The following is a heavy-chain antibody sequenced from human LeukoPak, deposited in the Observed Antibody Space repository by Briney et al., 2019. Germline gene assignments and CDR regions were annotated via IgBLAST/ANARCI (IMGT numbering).Heavy chain of an antibody. D-gene: IGHD3-3*01. CDR1: GLTFSGHA. CDR2: ISGSGGST. V-gene: IGHV3-23*02. Sequence: GGSLRLSCAASGLTFSGHAMTWVRQAPGKGLEWVSAISGSGGSTYYGDSVKGRFTISRDNSKNTLYLQMNSLRAEDTAIYYCAKGSGYYNYYYYNMDVWGQGTTVTVSS. J-gene: IGHJ6*02. CDR3: AKGSGYYNYYYYNMDV.